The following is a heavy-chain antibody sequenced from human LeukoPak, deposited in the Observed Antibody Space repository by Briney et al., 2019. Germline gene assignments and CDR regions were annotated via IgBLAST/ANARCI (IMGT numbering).Heavy chain of an antibody. D-gene: IGHD3-22*01. CDR2: IYTSGST. CDR3: ASEWLGYDSSGYYF. CDR1: GGSISSYY. V-gene: IGHV4-4*07. J-gene: IGHJ4*02. Sequence: SETLSLTCTVSGGSISSYYWSWIRQPAGKGLEWTGRIYTSGSTNYNPSPKSRVTMSVDTSKNQFSLKLSSVTAADTAVYYCASEWLGYDSSGYYFWGQGTLVTVST.